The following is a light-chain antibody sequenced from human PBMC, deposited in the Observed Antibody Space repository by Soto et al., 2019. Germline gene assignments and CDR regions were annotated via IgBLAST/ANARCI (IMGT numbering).Light chain of an antibody. V-gene: IGKV3-15*01. CDR3: QQYNSWLWT. J-gene: IGKJ1*01. Sequence: EIVMTQSPATLSVSPGERVTLSCRASQSVSSNVAWYQQKPGQAHRILFYGESTRATGIPARFSGSGSGTEFTLTIRSMQSEDSAVYYCQQYNSWLWTFGQGTKVDIK. CDR2: GES. CDR1: QSVSSN.